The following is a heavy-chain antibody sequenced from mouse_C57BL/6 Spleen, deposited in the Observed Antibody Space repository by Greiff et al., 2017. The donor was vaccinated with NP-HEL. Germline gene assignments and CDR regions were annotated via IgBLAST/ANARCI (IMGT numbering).Heavy chain of an antibody. CDR3: ARRSTGY. CDR1: GYAFSSSW. V-gene: IGHV1-82*01. CDR2: IYPGDGDT. J-gene: IGHJ2*01. D-gene: IGHD1-1*01. Sequence: VQLQESGPELMKPGASVKISCKASGYAFSSSWMNWVKQRPGKGLEWIGRIYPGDGDTNYNGKFKGKATLTADKSSSTAYMQLSSLTSEDSAVYFCARRSTGYWGQGTTLTVSS.